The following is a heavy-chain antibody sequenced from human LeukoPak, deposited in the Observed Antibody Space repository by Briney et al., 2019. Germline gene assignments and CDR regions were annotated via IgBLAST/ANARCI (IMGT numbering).Heavy chain of an antibody. Sequence: PSETLSLTCAVYGGSFSGYYWSWIRHPPGKGLEWIGEINHSGSTNYNPSLKSRVTISVDTSKNQFSLKLSSVTAADTAVYYCARGGSIVVVPAAISYWFDPWGQGTLVTVSS. CDR1: GGSFSGYY. J-gene: IGHJ5*02. CDR2: INHSGST. D-gene: IGHD2-2*01. V-gene: IGHV4-34*01. CDR3: ARGGSIVVVPAAISYWFDP.